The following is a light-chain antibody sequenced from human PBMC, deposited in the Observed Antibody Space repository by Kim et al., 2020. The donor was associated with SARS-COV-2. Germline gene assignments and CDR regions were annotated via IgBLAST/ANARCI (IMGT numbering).Light chain of an antibody. J-gene: IGKJ4*01. Sequence: SVGDRDTLTCRESQNISNYVKWYQHKPGKAPKLLIYAVSTLQGWVPLTFSGSGSGTEFVLTISSLQPEDFATYFCQQTYSASAFTFGGGTKVDIK. CDR2: AVS. CDR3: QQTYSASAFT. V-gene: IGKV1-39*01. CDR1: QNISNY.